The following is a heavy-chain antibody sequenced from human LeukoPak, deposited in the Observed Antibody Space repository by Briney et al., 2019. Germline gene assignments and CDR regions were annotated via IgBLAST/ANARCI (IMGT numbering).Heavy chain of an antibody. CDR3: ARDHCSGGSCPHFYAFDI. V-gene: IGHV4-59*01. Sequence: PSETLSLTCTVSGGSISSYYWSWIRQAPGKGLEWIGYIYYSGSTNYNPSLKSRVTISVDTSKNQFSLKLSSVTAADTAVYYCARDHCSGGSCPHFYAFDIWGQGTMVTVSS. D-gene: IGHD2-15*01. J-gene: IGHJ3*02. CDR2: IYYSGST. CDR1: GGSISSYY.